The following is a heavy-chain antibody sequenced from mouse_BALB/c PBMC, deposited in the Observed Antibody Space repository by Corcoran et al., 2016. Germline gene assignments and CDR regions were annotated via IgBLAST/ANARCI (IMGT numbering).Heavy chain of an antibody. CDR2: INTHSGVP. CDR1: GYTFTTAG. Sequence: QIQLVQSGPELKKPGETVRISCKASGYTFTTAGMQLVQKMPGKGLKRIGWINTHSGVPQYAEDFKGRFAFSLETSASTAYLQISNLKNEDTATYFCATGTYFFDYWGQGTTLTVSS. J-gene: IGHJ2*01. V-gene: IGHV9-4*02. D-gene: IGHD4-1*01. CDR3: ATGTYFFDY.